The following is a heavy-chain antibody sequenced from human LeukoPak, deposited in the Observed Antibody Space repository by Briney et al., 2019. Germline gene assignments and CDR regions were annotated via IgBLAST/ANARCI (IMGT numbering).Heavy chain of an antibody. CDR2: IYYSGST. D-gene: IGHD4-17*01. Sequence: PSETLSLTCTVSGGSISSGGYYWSWIRQHPGKGLEWIGYIYYSGSTYYNPSLKGRVTISVDTSKNQFSLKLSSVTAADTAVYYCARYPTVTPGYFDYWGQGTLVTVSS. J-gene: IGHJ4*02. V-gene: IGHV4-31*03. CDR3: ARYPTVTPGYFDY. CDR1: GGSISSGGYY.